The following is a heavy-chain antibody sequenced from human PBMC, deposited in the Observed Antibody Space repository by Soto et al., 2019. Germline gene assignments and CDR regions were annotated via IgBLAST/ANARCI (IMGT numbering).Heavy chain of an antibody. CDR2: ISGSGGST. J-gene: IGHJ4*02. V-gene: IGHV3-23*01. CDR3: ARDRELFHY. CDR1: GFTFSNYA. Sequence: GGSLRLSCAASGFTFSNYAMNWVRQAPGEGLEWVSGISGSGGSTYYADSVKGRFTISRDNSKSTLYLQMNSLRAEDTAVYYCARDRELFHYWGQGTLVTVSS. D-gene: IGHD1-7*01.